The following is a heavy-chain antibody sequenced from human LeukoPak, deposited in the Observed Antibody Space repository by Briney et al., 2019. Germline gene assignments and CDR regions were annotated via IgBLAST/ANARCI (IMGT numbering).Heavy chain of an antibody. V-gene: IGHV1-2*02. D-gene: IGHD3-10*01. CDR1: GSTFTGYY. CDR2: INPNSGDT. J-gene: IGHJ4*02. CDR3: ARDRGGKIDY. Sequence: ASVKVSCKASGSTFTGYYMHWVRQAPGQGLEWMGWINPNSGDTNYAQKFQGRVTMTSDTSISTAYMELSRLTSDDTAVYYCARDRGGKIDYWGQGTLVTVSS.